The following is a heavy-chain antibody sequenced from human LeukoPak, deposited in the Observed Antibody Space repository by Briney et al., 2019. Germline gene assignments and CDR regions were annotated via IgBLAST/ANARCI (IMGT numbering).Heavy chain of an antibody. V-gene: IGHV4-34*01. D-gene: IGHD6-6*01. J-gene: IGHJ4*02. CDR2: INHSGST. Sequence: PSETLSLTCAVHGGSFSGYYWSWIRQPPGKGLEWIGEINHSGSTNYNPSLKSRVTISVDTSKNQFSLKLSSVTAADTAVYYCARGVARSSKFHFSYYFDYWGQGTLVTVSS. CDR3: ARGVARSSKFHFSYYFDY. CDR1: GGSFSGYY.